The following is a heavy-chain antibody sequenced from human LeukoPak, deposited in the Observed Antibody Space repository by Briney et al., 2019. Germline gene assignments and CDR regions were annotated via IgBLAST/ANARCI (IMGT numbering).Heavy chain of an antibody. CDR1: GTSISGDY. J-gene: IGHJ4*02. CDR3: ARHPFSSSFDY. CDR2: VYFTGDT. D-gene: IGHD2/OR15-2a*01. V-gene: IGHV4-59*08. Sequence: PSETLSLTCTVSGTSISGDYWSWIRQPPGKGLEWIGYVYFTGDTNSNPSLKNRVTISMDTSKNQVSLKVTSVTAADTAVYYCARHPFSSSFDYWGQGTLVAVSS.